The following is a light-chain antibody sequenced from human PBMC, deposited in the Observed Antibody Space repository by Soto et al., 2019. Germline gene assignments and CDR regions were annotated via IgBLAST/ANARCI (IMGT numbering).Light chain of an antibody. CDR3: SSYTSSSTSCV. J-gene: IGLJ1*01. Sequence: QSALPQPASVSGSPGQSITISCTGTSSDVGGYNYVSWYQQHPGKAPKLMIYDVSNRPSGVSNRFSGSKSGNTASLTISGLQAEDEADYYCSSYTSSSTSCVFGTGTKLTVL. CDR2: DVS. V-gene: IGLV2-14*01. CDR1: SSDVGGYNY.